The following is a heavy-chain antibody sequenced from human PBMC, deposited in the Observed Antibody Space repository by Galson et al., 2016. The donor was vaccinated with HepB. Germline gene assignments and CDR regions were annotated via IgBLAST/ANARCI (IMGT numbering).Heavy chain of an antibody. D-gene: IGHD6-13*01. J-gene: IGHJ4*02. V-gene: IGHV3-9*01. CDR1: GFRFDGYA. CDR3: AKDMSSSTWQYADF. CDR2: ISWNSGNI. Sequence: SLRLSCAGSGFRFDGYAMHWVRQAPGKGLEWVSGISWNSGNIGYAHSVKGRFTISRDNAKNSLYLQMNSLRAEDTALYYCAKDMSSSTWQYADFWGQGTLVTVSS.